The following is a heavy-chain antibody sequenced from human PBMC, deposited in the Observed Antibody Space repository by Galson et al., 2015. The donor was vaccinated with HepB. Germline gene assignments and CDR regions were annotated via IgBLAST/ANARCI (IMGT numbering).Heavy chain of an antibody. CDR1: GFTSSTSW. CDR3: ARVKYCSSTICYWNYYYYMDI. Sequence: SLRLSCAASGFTSSTSWMNWVRQAPGKGLEWVANINQDGSEKYYVASVRGRFTISRDNAKNSLHLQMNSLRAEDTAVYYCARVKYCSSTICYWNYYYYMDIWGKGTTVSVSS. CDR2: INQDGSEK. D-gene: IGHD2-2*01. J-gene: IGHJ6*03. V-gene: IGHV3-7*03.